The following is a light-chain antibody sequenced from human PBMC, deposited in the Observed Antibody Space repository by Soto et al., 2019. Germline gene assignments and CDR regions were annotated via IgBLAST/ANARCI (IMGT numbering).Light chain of an antibody. CDR2: KAS. CDR1: QSISSW. V-gene: IGKV1-5*03. Sequence: DIQMTQSPSTLSASVGDRVTITCRASQSISSWLAWYQQKPGKASKLLIYKASSLESGVPSRFSGSGSGTEFTLTISSLQPYDFATYYGQQYNSYPLTFGGGTKVEIK. CDR3: QQYNSYPLT. J-gene: IGKJ4*01.